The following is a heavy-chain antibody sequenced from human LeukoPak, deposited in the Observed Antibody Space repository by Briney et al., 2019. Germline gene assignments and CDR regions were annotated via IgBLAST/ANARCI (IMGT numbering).Heavy chain of an antibody. CDR3: AKDVGYDSSGYYPTFDY. CDR1: GYTFTSYY. Sequence: ASVKVSCKASGYTFTSYYMHWVRQAPGQGLEWMGIINPSGGSTSYAQKFQGRVTMTRDMSTSTVYMELSSLRSEDTAVYYCAKDVGYDSSGYYPTFDYWGQGTLVTVSS. CDR2: INPSGGST. D-gene: IGHD3-22*01. J-gene: IGHJ4*02. V-gene: IGHV1-46*01.